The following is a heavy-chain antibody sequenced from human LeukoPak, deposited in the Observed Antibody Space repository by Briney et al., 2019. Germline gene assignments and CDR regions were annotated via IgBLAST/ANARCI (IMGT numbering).Heavy chain of an antibody. V-gene: IGHV1-8*01. CDR3: ARRIVVVTAIPSRGMDV. Sequence: GASVKVSCKASGYTFTSYDINWVRQATGQGLEWMGWMNPNSGNTGYAQKFQGRDTMTRNTSISTAYMELSSLRSEDTAVYYCARRIVVVTAIPSRGMDVWGQGTTVTVSS. CDR1: GYTFTSYD. CDR2: MNPNSGNT. D-gene: IGHD2-21*02. J-gene: IGHJ6*02.